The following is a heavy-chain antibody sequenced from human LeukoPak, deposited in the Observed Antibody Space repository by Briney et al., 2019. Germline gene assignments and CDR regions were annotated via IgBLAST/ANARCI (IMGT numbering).Heavy chain of an antibody. CDR3: ARYWSSWSADY. CDR2: INSRSGTI. D-gene: IGHD6-13*01. CDR1: GFTLSNYW. J-gene: IGHJ4*02. V-gene: IGHV3-48*01. Sequence: GSLRLSCAASGFTLSNYWMSWVRQAPGKGLEWLSYINSRSGTIYYADSVKGRFTVSRDNAKNSQYLQMNSLRAEDSAVYYCARYWSSWSADYWGQGTLVTVSS.